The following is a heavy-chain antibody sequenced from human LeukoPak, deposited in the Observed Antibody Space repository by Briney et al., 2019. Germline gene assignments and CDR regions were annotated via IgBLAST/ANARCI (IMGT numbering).Heavy chain of an antibody. V-gene: IGHV3-74*01. CDR2: INGDGSSA. J-gene: IGHJ4*02. CDR1: GFTFSDYW. Sequence: GGSLRLSCVASGFTFSDYWMDWVRQVPGKGLVWVSRINGDGSSASYADSVKGRFTISRDNAKNTMYLQMNSLRGEDTAVYYCARELGYCGHTRCHKPLDFWGQGTLATVSS. CDR3: ARELGYCGHTRCHKPLDF. D-gene: IGHD2-2*01.